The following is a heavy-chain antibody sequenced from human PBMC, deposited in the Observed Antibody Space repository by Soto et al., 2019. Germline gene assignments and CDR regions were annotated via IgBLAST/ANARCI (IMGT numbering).Heavy chain of an antibody. D-gene: IGHD3-3*01. CDR1: GYSFTSYW. CDR2: IYPGDSDT. V-gene: IGHV5-51*01. CDR3: ARGVRFLEWPFDY. J-gene: IGHJ4*02. Sequence: GESLKISCEASGYSFTSYWIGWVRQMPGKGLEWMGIIYPGDSDTRYSPSFQGQVTISADKSISTAYLQWSSLKASDTAMYYCARGVRFLEWPFDYWGQGTLVTVSS.